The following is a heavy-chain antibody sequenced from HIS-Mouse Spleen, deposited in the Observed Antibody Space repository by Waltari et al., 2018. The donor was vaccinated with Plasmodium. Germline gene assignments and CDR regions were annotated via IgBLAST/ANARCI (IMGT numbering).Heavy chain of an antibody. Sequence: QVQLVQSGAEVKKPGASVKVSCKASGYTFTGYYMHWVRQAPGQGLEWMGWINPDSGGTNYAQKVQGRVTMTSDTSISTAYMELSRLRSDDTAVYYCARDATSSIAAAGTVGNWFDPWGQGTLVTVSS. D-gene: IGHD6-13*01. CDR1: GYTFTGYY. CDR2: INPDSGGT. CDR3: ARDATSSIAAAGTVGNWFDP. V-gene: IGHV1-2*02. J-gene: IGHJ5*02.